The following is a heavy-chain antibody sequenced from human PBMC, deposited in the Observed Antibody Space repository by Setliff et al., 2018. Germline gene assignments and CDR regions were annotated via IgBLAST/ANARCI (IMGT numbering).Heavy chain of an antibody. Sequence: PSETLSLTCTVSGGSISNYYWSWIRQPAGKGLEWIGRIYTSGSTNYNPSLKSRVTMSVDTSKNQFSLKLSSVTAADTAVYYCARKGISALSGAFDMWGQGTMITVSS. CDR1: GGSISNYY. CDR3: ARKGISALSGAFDM. J-gene: IGHJ3*02. CDR2: IYTSGST. V-gene: IGHV4-4*07. D-gene: IGHD1-26*01.